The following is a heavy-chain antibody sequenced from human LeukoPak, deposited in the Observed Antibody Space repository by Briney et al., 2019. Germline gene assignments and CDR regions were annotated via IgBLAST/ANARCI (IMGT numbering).Heavy chain of an antibody. J-gene: IGHJ6*03. D-gene: IGHD1-26*01. CDR1: GGTFSSYA. V-gene: IGHV1-69*05. CDR3: ARAQGGIVGATRHYYYYMDV. CDR2: IIPIFGTA. Sequence: SVKVSCKASGGTFSSYAISWVRQAPGQGLEWMGGIIPIFGTANYAQKFQGRVTTTTDESTSTAYMELSSLRSEDTAVYYCARAQGGIVGATRHYYYYMDVWGKGTTVTVSS.